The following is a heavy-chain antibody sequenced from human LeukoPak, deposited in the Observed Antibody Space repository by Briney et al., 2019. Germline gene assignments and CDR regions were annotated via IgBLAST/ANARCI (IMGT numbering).Heavy chain of an antibody. D-gene: IGHD3-10*01. J-gene: IGHJ4*02. CDR1: GGSISSGGYY. CDR3: ARGEYYGSGSPHFDY. CDR2: IYYSGST. V-gene: IGHV4-31*03. Sequence: PSETLSLTCTVSGGSISSGGYYWSWIRQHPGKGLEWIGYIYYSGSTYYNPSLKSRVTISVDTSKNQFSLKLSSVTAADTAVYYCARGEYYGSGSPHFDYWGQGTLVTVSS.